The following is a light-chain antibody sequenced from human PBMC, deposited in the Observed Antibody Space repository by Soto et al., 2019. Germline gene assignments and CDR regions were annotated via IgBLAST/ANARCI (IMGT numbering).Light chain of an antibody. CDR2: GNS. V-gene: IGLV1-40*01. CDR1: SSNIGAGYD. CDR3: QSYDSSLSGYV. Sequence: QSLLTQSPSVSGAPGQRVTISCTGSSSNIGAGYDVHWYQQLPGTAPKLLIYGNSNRPSGVPDRFSGSKSGTSASLAITGLQAEDEADYYCQSYDSSLSGYVFGGGTKLTVL. J-gene: IGLJ2*01.